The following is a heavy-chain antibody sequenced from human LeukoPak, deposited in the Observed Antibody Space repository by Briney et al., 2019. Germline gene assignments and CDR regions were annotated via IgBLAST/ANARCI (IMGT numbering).Heavy chain of an antibody. CDR2: IIPIFGTA. J-gene: IGHJ4*02. Sequence: ASVKVSCKASGGTFSSYAISWVRQAPGQGLEWMGGIIPIFGTANYAQKFQGRVTITADESTSPAYMELSSLRSEDTAVYYCASLSYYYDSSGYYRYFDYWGQGTLVTVSS. CDR3: ASLSYYYDSSGYYRYFDY. CDR1: GGTFSSYA. V-gene: IGHV1-69*13. D-gene: IGHD3-22*01.